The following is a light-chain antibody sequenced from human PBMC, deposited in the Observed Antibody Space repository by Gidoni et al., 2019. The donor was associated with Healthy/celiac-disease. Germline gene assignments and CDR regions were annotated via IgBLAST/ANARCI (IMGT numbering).Light chain of an antibody. V-gene: IGLV2-14*01. CDR2: DVS. Sequence: QSALTQPASVSGSPGQSITISGTGTSSDVGGYNDVSWYHQPPGKAPKLMIYDVSNRPSGVSNRFSGSKSGNTASLTISGLQAEDEADYYCSSYTSSSSVVFGGGTKLTVL. CDR3: SSYTSSSSVV. J-gene: IGLJ2*01. CDR1: SSDVGGYND.